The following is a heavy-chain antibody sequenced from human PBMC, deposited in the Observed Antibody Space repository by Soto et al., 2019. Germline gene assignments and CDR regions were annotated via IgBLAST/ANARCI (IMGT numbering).Heavy chain of an antibody. CDR3: AIQVWQPLVRVWFDT. V-gene: IGHV4-39*01. CDR1: GGSISSSSYY. Sequence: SETLSLTCTVSGGSISSSSYYWGWIRQPPGKGLEWIGSIYYSGSTYYNPSLKSRVTISVDTSKNQFSLKLSYVTAADTAVYYCAIQVWQPLVRVWFDTWGQGTLATAPQ. J-gene: IGHJ5*02. D-gene: IGHD6-13*01. CDR2: IYYSGST.